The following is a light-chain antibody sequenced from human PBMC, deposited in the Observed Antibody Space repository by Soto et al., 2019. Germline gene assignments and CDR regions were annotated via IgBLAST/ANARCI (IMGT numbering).Light chain of an antibody. V-gene: IGKV1-9*01. CDR1: QGISSY. CDR2: AAS. Sequence: DIHLTQSPSFLSASVGYRVTITCRASQGISSYLAWYQQKPGKAPKLLIYAASTLQSGVPSRFRGSGSGTEFTLTISSLQPEDFETYYCQQLNSYPLTFGGGTKVDIK. CDR3: QQLNSYPLT. J-gene: IGKJ4*01.